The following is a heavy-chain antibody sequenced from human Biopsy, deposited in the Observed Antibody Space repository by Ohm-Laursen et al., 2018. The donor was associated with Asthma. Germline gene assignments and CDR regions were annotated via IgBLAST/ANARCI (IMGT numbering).Heavy chain of an antibody. D-gene: IGHD6-6*01. V-gene: IGHV3-30-3*01. CDR3: ARGKTWGRSYYFDY. Sequence: SLRLSCSASGFTFHNYVMHWVRQAPGKGLEWEAGIFFDGSNKYYADSVKGRFTISRDNSKDTLYLQVNSLRGDDTAVYYCARGKTWGRSYYFDYWGQGTLVTVSS. CDR1: GFTFHNYV. CDR2: IFFDGSNK. J-gene: IGHJ4*02.